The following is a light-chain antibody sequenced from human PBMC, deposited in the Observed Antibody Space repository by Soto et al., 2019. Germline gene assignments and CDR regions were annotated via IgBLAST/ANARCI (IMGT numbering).Light chain of an antibody. CDR2: EVN. Sequence: QSALTQPPSASGSPGQSVTISCTGTSSDVGGYNYVSWYQHHPGKAPKLMIYEVNKRPTGVPDRFSGSKSGNTASLTVSGLQADDEADYYCSSYAGSNNGVFGGGTKLTVL. J-gene: IGLJ3*02. CDR3: SSYAGSNNGV. CDR1: SSDVGGYNY. V-gene: IGLV2-8*01.